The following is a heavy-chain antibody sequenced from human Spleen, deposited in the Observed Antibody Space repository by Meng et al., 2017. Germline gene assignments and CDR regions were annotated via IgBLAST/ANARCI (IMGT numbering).Heavy chain of an antibody. Sequence: QVQRVQSGDEVKKPGASVKVSCKASGYTFTGYYMHWVRQAPGQGLEWMGRINPNSGGTNYAQKFQGRVTMTRDTSISTAYMELSRLRSDDTAVYYCARDDSSGYYSFDYWGQGTLVTVSS. J-gene: IGHJ4*02. CDR2: INPNSGGT. V-gene: IGHV1-2*06. CDR3: ARDDSSGYYSFDY. D-gene: IGHD3-22*01. CDR1: GYTFTGYY.